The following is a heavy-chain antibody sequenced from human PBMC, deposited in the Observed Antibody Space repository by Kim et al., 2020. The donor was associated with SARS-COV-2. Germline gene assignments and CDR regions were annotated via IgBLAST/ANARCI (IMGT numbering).Heavy chain of an antibody. J-gene: IGHJ4*02. Sequence: GGSLRLSCAASGFTFSSYTMHWVRQAPGKGLEWVSSISSGSSYIFYADSVKGRFTISRDNAKNSLYLQMKSLRADDTAVYYCARGNDDLVAPFRWGRGGRFDYWGQGTLVTVSS. CDR2: ISSGSSYI. D-gene: IGHD5-12*01. V-gene: IGHV3-21*01. CDR1: GFTFSSYT. CDR3: ARGNDDLVAPFRWGRGGRFDY.